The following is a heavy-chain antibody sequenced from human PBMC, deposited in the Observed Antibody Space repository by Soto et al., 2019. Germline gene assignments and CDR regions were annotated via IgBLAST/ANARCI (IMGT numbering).Heavy chain of an antibody. V-gene: IGHV1-69*13. CDR1: GGTFSSYA. Sequence: GASVKVSCKASGGTFSSYAISWVRQAPGQGLEWMGGIIPIFGTANYAQKFQGRVTITADESTSTAYMELSSLRSEDTAVYYCARGFDYGDSMPLFDYWGQGTLVTVSS. J-gene: IGHJ4*02. CDR2: IIPIFGTA. D-gene: IGHD4-17*01. CDR3: ARGFDYGDSMPLFDY.